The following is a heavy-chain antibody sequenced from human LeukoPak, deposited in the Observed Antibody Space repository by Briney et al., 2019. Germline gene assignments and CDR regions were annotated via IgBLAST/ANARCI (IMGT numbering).Heavy chain of an antibody. V-gene: IGHV4-59*08. CDR1: GGSISSYY. CDR3: ARHPWGETTQFHS. J-gene: IGHJ4*02. Sequence: SETLSLTCTVSGGSISSYYWSWVRQPPGKGLELIGYIYYSGSTNYNPSLHRRVTISLDTSKNEFSLQLRSVTAADTAVYYCARHPWGETTQFHSWGRGTLVTVSS. D-gene: IGHD1-14*01. CDR2: IYYSGST.